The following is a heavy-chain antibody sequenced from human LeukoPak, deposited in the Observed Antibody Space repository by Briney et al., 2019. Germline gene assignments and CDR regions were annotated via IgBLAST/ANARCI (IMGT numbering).Heavy chain of an antibody. V-gene: IGHV3-23*01. CDR1: GFTFSSYA. CDR2: ITYSGDA. J-gene: IGHJ4*02. D-gene: IGHD3-10*01. Sequence: PGGSLRLSCAASGFTFSSYAMRWVRQAPGKGLGWVSSITYSGDAYYPDSVKGRFTISRDNSQNTLSLQMDSLRAEDTAIYYCAIEGFLKDLDFWSQGTLVTVSS. CDR3: AIEGFLKDLDF.